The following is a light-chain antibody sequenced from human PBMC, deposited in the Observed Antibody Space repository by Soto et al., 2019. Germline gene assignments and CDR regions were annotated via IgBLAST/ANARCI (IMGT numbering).Light chain of an antibody. CDR2: EVS. Sequence: QSVLTQPPSVSGSPGQSVTISCIGTSSDVGSYNRVSWYQQPPGTAPKLMLYEVSNRPSGVPDRFSGSKSGNTASLTISGLQAEDEGDYYCCSYTSSTHYVFGTGTKVTVL. J-gene: IGLJ1*01. V-gene: IGLV2-18*02. CDR3: CSYTSSTHYV. CDR1: SSDVGSYNR.